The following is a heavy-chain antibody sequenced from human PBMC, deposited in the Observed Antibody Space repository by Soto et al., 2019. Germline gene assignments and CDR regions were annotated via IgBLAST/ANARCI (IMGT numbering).Heavy chain of an antibody. CDR1: GASINNNDYY. Sequence: PSETLSLTCTVSGASINNNDYYWSWILQTPGKGLEWIGYVYYIGTTDYIPSLKSRLSMSIDKSQNQFTLKLNSVTAADTATYYCARMSYFYDKWYFDLWGRGTLVTVSS. CDR2: VYYIGTT. D-gene: IGHD3-22*01. J-gene: IGHJ2*01. V-gene: IGHV4-30-4*01. CDR3: ARMSYFYDKWYFDL.